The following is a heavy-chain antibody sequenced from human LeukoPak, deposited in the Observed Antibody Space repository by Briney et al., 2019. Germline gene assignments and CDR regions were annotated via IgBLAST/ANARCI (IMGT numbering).Heavy chain of an antibody. D-gene: IGHD3-22*01. CDR2: IYYSGST. CDR3: ATGRAAGKYYYDSSGYYSFDY. Sequence: SETLSLTCTVSGGSISSGGYYWSWIRQHPGKGLEWTGYIYYSGSTYYNPSLKSRVTISVDTSKNQFSLKLSSVTAADTAVYYCATGRAAGKYYYDSSGYYSFDYWGQGTLVTVSS. CDR1: GGSISSGGYY. J-gene: IGHJ4*02. V-gene: IGHV4-31*03.